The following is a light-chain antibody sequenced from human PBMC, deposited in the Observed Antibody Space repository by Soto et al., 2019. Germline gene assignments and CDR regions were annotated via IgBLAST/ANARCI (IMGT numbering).Light chain of an antibody. V-gene: IGKV3-20*01. CDR3: QQYDSSPQT. J-gene: IGKJ1*01. Sequence: EIVLTLSPGTLSLCPGARATLSCRASQSVISCYLAWYQQKPAQAPRLLIYGSSSRATGIPDRFSGGGSGTDFTLTISRLEPEDFAAYYCQQYDSSPQTFGQGTKVDIK. CDR2: GSS. CDR1: QSVISCY.